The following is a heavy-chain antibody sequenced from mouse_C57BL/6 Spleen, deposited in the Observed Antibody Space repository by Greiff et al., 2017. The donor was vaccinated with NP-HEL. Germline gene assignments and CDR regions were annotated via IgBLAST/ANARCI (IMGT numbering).Heavy chain of an antibody. CDR2: IDPSDSYT. Sequence: QVQLQQPGAELVMPGASVKLSCKASGYTFTSYWMHWVKQRPGQGLEWIGEIDPSDSYTNYNQKFKGKSTLTVDKSSSTAYRQLSSLTSEDSAVDYCARVGGALGVDYWGQGTTLTVSS. V-gene: IGHV1-69*01. CDR1: GYTFTSYW. CDR3: ARVGGALGVDY. J-gene: IGHJ2*01. D-gene: IGHD3-1*01.